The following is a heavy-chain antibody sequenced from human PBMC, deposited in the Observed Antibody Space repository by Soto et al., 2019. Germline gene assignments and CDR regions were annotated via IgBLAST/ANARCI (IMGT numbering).Heavy chain of an antibody. CDR1: GFTVSSNY. V-gene: IGHV3-66*01. J-gene: IGHJ6*03. CDR3: ARGVYDKKPSSRYMDV. D-gene: IGHD3-3*01. CDR2: IYSGGST. Sequence: GGSLRLSCAASGFTVSSNYVSWVRQAPGKGLEWVSVIYSGGSTYYADSVKGRFTISRDNSKNTLYLQMNSLRAEDTAVYYCARGVYDKKPSSRYMDVWGKGTTVTVSS.